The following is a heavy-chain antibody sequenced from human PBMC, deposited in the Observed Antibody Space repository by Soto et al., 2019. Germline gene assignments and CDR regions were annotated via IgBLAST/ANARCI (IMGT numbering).Heavy chain of an antibody. V-gene: IGHV4-59*01. CDR1: GGSISSYY. CDR2: IYYSGST. D-gene: IGHD1-26*01. J-gene: IGHJ5*02. Sequence: SETLSLTCTVSGGSISSYYWSWIRQPPGKGLEWIGYIYYSGSTNYNPSLKSRVTISVDTSKNQFSLKLSSVTAADTAVYYCARAEANPTGRFDPWGQGTLVTVSS. CDR3: ARAEANPTGRFDP.